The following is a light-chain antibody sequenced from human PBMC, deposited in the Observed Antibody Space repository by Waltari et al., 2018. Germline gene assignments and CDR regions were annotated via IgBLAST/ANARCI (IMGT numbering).Light chain of an antibody. CDR1: SMDIGSYDL. J-gene: IGLJ3*02. V-gene: IGLV2-23*02. CDR3: CSNAGSGSWV. CDR2: EVS. Sequence: QSALTQPASVSGSPGPSITISCSGTSMDIGSYDLVSWYQQHPGKAPKFMIAEVSERPSGVSNRFSGSKSGNTASLTISGLQAEDEADYYCCSNAGSGSWVFGGGTKLTVL.